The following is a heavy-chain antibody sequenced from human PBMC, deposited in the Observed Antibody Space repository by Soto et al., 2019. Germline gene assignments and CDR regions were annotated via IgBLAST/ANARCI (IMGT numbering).Heavy chain of an antibody. D-gene: IGHD6-19*01. CDR2: IYHASTT. CDR1: GYSIGSAYY. Sequence: SETLSLTCAVSGYSIGSAYYWGWIRQPPGKGLEWIGNIYHASTTNYNPSLKSRVTIVADTSKNQFSLRLTSVSAADTAVYYCVRDWSSGLSWFDPWGQGTLVTVS. J-gene: IGHJ5*02. CDR3: VRDWSSGLSWFDP. V-gene: IGHV4-38-2*02.